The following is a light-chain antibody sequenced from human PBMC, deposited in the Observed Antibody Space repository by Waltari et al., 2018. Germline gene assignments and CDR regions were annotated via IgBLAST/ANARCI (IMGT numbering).Light chain of an antibody. CDR3: QQYGSSLYI. CDR1: QSVSSSY. V-gene: IGKV3-20*01. J-gene: IGKJ2*01. CDR2: AAS. Sequence: EIVLTQSPGTLSLSPGERVNISCRASQSVSSSYLAWYQQKPGQAPRLLIYAASTRATGIPDRFRGSESGTDFTLTISRLEPEDFAVYYCQQYGSSLYIFGQGTKLEIK.